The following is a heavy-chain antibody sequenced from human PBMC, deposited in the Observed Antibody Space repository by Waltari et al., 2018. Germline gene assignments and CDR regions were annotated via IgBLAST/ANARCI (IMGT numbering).Heavy chain of an antibody. CDR2: VSWNSDDI. Sequence: EMQLVESGGDLVQPGKSLRLSCVVSGFTFDDHGMHWVRQAPGKGLEWVSGVSWNSDDIAYAESVKGRFTVSRDNAKNTLYLEMNRLTVDDTGLYYCARDGGVSTTRWYLDLWGRGTLVTVSS. V-gene: IGHV3-9*01. CDR1: GFTFDDHG. CDR3: ARDGGVSTTRWYLDL. J-gene: IGHJ2*01. D-gene: IGHD3-16*01.